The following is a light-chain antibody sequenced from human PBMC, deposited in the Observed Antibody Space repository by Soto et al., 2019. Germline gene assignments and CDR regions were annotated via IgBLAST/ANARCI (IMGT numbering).Light chain of an antibody. J-gene: IGKJ5*01. Sequence: EIVLTQSPATLSLSPGERATLYCRASQSVSSYLAWYQQKPGQAPRLLIYDASNRATGIPARLSGSGSGTDFTLTISSLEPEDFAVYYCQQRSNWPPSVTFGQGTRLEMK. CDR3: QQRSNWPPSVT. CDR2: DAS. V-gene: IGKV3-11*01. CDR1: QSVSSY.